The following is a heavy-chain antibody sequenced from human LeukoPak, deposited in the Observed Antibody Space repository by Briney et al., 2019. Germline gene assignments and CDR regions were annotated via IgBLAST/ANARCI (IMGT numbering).Heavy chain of an antibody. Sequence: ASVKVSCKVSGYTLTELSMHWVRQAPGQGLEWMGVINPSGDSTSNSEKFQGRVTMTRDMSTSTVYMELSSLRSDDTAVYFCVRDQGYGSGSFDYWGQGTLVTVSS. V-gene: IGHV1-46*01. J-gene: IGHJ4*02. CDR3: VRDQGYGSGSFDY. CDR1: GYTLTELS. D-gene: IGHD3-10*01. CDR2: INPSGDST.